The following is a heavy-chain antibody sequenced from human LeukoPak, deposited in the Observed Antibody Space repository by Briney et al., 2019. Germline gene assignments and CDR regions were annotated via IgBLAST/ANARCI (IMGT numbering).Heavy chain of an antibody. CDR3: ARTGTTPSYHMDV. V-gene: IGHV4-59*08. CDR1: GGSISSYY. D-gene: IGHD1-1*01. CDR2: IYYSGYT. Sequence: PSETLSLTCTVSGGSISSYYWSWIRQPPGKGLEWIGYIYYSGYTNYNPSLKSRVTISVDTSKNQFSLKLSSVTAADTAVYYCARTGTTPSYHMDVWGKGTTVTISS. J-gene: IGHJ6*03.